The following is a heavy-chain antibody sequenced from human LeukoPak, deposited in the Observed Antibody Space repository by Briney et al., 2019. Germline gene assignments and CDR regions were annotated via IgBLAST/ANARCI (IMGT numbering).Heavy chain of an antibody. D-gene: IGHD3-10*01. CDR3: ASHYYYGSGSFSYDY. Sequence: GGSLRLSCAASGFTFSSYAMSWLRQAPGKGLEWVSAISGSGGSTYYADSVKGRFTISRDNAKNSLYLQMNSLRAEDTAVYYCASHYYYGSGSFSYDYWGQGTLVTVSS. CDR1: GFTFSSYA. J-gene: IGHJ4*02. V-gene: IGHV3-23*01. CDR2: ISGSGGST.